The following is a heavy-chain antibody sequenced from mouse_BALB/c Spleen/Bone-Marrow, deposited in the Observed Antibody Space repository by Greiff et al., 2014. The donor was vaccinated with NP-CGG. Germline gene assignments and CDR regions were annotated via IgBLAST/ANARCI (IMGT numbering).Heavy chain of an antibody. Sequence: EVKLQESGAELVKPGASVKLSCTASGFNIKDTYMHWVKQRPEQGLEWIGRIDPANGNTKYDPKFQGKATITADTSSNTAYLQRSSLTSEDTDVYYSTRSTGGPSGFAYWGQGTLVTVSA. CDR3: TRSTGGPSGFAY. CDR2: IDPANGNT. V-gene: IGHV14-3*02. J-gene: IGHJ3*01. CDR1: GFNIKDTY.